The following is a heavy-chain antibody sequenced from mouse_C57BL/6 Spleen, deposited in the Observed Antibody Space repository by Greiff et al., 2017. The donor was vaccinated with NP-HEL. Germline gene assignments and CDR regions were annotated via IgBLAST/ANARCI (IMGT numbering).Heavy chain of an antibody. D-gene: IGHD4-1*01. V-gene: IGHV5-15*01. CDR3: ASAANWDGFAY. CDR1: GFTFSDYG. J-gene: IGHJ3*01. Sequence: DVKLQESGGGLVQPGGSLKLSCAASGFTFSDYGMAWVRQAPRKGPEWVAFISNLAYSIYYADTVTGRFTISRENAKNTLYLEMSSLRSEDTAMYYCASAANWDGFAYWGQGTLVTVSA. CDR2: ISNLAYSI.